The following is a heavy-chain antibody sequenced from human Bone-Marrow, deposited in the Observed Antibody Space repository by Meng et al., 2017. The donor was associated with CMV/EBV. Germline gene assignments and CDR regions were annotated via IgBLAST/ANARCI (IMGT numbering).Heavy chain of an antibody. CDR2: INSDGSST. D-gene: IGHD3-3*01. Sequence: GGSLRLSCAASGFTFSSYWMHWVRQAPGKGLVWVSRINSDGSSTSYADSVKGLFTISRDNAKNTLYLQMNSLRAEDTAVYYCARDLPDIRFLEWLIEAAPDAFAIWGQGTMVTVSS. J-gene: IGHJ3*02. CDR3: ARDLPDIRFLEWLIEAAPDAFAI. CDR1: GFTFSSYW. V-gene: IGHV3-74*01.